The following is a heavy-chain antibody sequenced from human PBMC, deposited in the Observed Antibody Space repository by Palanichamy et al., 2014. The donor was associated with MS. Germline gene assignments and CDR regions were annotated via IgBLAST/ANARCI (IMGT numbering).Heavy chain of an antibody. CDR3: ARDSGYIQGYAQY. V-gene: IGHV3-7*03. Sequence: DVHPVTSGGGLVQPGESLRLSCEASGFIFSTYWMDWVRQAPGKGLEWVANIKDDGSEKYYVDSVRGRFTISRDNAKNSLYLHMNSLRAEDTAVYYCARDSGYIQGYAQYWGQGILVTVSS. CDR2: IKDDGSEK. J-gene: IGHJ4*02. D-gene: IGHD5-18*01. CDR1: GFIFSTYW.